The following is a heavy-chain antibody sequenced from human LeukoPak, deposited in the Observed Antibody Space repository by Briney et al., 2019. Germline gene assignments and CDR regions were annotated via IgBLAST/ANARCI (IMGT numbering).Heavy chain of an antibody. CDR3: ARLSSGWKHERASFDY. CDR1: GFTFSDYY. V-gene: IGHV3-11*01. D-gene: IGHD6-19*01. CDR2: ISSSGSTI. Sequence: GGSLRLSCAASGFTFSDYYMSWIRQAPGKGLEWVSYISSSGSTIYYADSVKGRFTISRDNAKNSLYLQMNSLRADDTAVYYCARLSSGWKHERASFDYWGQGTLVTVSS. J-gene: IGHJ4*02.